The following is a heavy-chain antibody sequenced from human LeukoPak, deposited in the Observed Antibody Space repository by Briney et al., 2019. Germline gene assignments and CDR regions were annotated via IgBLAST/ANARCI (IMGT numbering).Heavy chain of an antibody. CDR3: ARWPIHLGYCSGSLCHKWFDP. V-gene: IGHV4-59*08. D-gene: IGHD2-15*01. CDR1: GGSISDYY. CDR2: IHHSGTT. Sequence: PSETLSLTCNVYGGSISDYYWNWIRQPPGKGLEWIGYIHHSGTTSSNPSLKSRVTISIDTSKNQFSLNLNSVTAADTALYYCARWPIHLGYCSGSLCHKWFDPWGQGTLVTVSS. J-gene: IGHJ5*02.